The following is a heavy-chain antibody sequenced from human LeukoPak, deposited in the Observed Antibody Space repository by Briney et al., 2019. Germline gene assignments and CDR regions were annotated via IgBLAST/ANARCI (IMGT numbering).Heavy chain of an antibody. Sequence: SVKVSCKASGGTFISYAFSWVRQAPGQGLEWMGGIIPIFGTANYAQKFQGRVTITADESTSTAYMELSSLRSEDTAVYYCARDPTLFRGGYYYYYIDVWGKGTTVTVSS. CDR3: ARDPTLFRGGYYYYYIDV. V-gene: IGHV1-69*01. CDR1: GGTFISYA. CDR2: IIPIFGTA. D-gene: IGHD3-10*01. J-gene: IGHJ6*03.